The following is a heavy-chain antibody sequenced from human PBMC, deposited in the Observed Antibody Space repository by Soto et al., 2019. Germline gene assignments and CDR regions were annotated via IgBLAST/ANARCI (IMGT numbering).Heavy chain of an antibody. CDR2: IYHSGST. CDR3: ARHLFSGMATTMALDY. D-gene: IGHD5-12*01. Sequence: SETLSLTCAVSGGSISSGGYSWSWIRQPPGKGLEWIGYIYHSGSTYYNPSLKSRVTISVDTSKNQFSLKLSSVTAADTAVYYCARHLFSGMATTMALDYWGQGTLVTVSS. V-gene: IGHV4-30-2*01. J-gene: IGHJ4*02. CDR1: GGSISSGGYS.